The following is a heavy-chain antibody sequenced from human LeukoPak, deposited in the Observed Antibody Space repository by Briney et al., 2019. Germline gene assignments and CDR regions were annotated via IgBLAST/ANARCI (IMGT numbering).Heavy chain of an antibody. Sequence: GSLRLSCSASGXTFSSFAMHWVRQAPGKGVEYVAAISRNGGSTYYADSVKGRFTISRDNSKSTLYLQMSSLRAEDTAVYLCVKDLRSDFMGVLSRYLSYWGQGTLVTVSS. D-gene: IGHD2/OR15-2a*01. CDR3: VKDLRSDFMGVLSRYLSY. CDR2: ISRNGGST. V-gene: IGHV3-64D*09. CDR1: GXTFSSFA. J-gene: IGHJ4*02.